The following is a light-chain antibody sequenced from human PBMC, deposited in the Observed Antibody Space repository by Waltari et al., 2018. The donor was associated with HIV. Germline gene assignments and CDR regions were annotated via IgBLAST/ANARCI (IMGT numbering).Light chain of an antibody. CDR3: YSATDDYRVV. Sequence: SYELTQPSSVSVSPGQTARITCSGDVLAQTHARWFQQTSRQAPLGEIYKDTERPPEVPYRFSGSSSGTPVTLTHHEAQVEDEADYVCYSATDDYRVVFGGGTQLTVL. CDR1: VLAQTH. J-gene: IGLJ2*01. CDR2: KDT. V-gene: IGLV3-27*01.